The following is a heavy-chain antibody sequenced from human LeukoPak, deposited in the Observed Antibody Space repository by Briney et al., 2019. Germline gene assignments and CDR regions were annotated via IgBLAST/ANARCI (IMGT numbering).Heavy chain of an antibody. CDR3: AKQDCYSANCYLEY. Sequence: GESLKISCKGSGYSFSSYWIGWVRQMPGKGLEWMGIIYPGDSDTRYSPSLQGQVSFSVDKSINTAYLQWSTLEASDTAMYYCAKQDCYSANCYLEYWGQGTLVTVSS. J-gene: IGHJ4*02. V-gene: IGHV5-51*01. CDR1: GYSFSSYW. D-gene: IGHD2-2*01. CDR2: IYPGDSDT.